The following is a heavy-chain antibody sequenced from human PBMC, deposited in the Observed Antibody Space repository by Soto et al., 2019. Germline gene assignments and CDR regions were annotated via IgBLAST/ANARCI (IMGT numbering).Heavy chain of an antibody. V-gene: IGHV5-10-1*01. CDR1: GYSFTSYW. D-gene: IGHD2-15*01. CDR2: IDPSDSYT. J-gene: IGHJ6*02. Sequence: PGESLKISCKGSGYSFTSYWISWVRQMPGKGLEWMGRIDPSDSYTNYSPSFQGHVTISADKSISTAYLQWSSLKASGTAMYYCARLRYCSGGSCYSTAYYYGMDVWGQGTTVTVSS. CDR3: ARLRYCSGGSCYSTAYYYGMDV.